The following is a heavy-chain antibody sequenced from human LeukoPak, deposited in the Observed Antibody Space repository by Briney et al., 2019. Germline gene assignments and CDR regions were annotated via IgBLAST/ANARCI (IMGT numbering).Heavy chain of an antibody. D-gene: IGHD2-2*01. CDR1: GGSISSSNW. CDR3: ARNNIVVVPAAYYYYYGMDV. Sequence: PSETLSLTCTVSGGSISSSNWWSWVRQPPGKGLEWIGEIYHSGSTNYNPSLKSRVTISVDKSKNQFSLKLSSVTAADTAVYYCARNNIVVVPAAYYYYYGMDVWGQGTTVTVSS. V-gene: IGHV4-4*02. J-gene: IGHJ6*02. CDR2: IYHSGST.